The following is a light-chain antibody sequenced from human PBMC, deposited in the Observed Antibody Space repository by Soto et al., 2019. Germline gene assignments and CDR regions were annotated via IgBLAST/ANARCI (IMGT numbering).Light chain of an antibody. CDR1: QSISSY. Sequence: DIQMTQSPSSLSASVGDRVTITCRASQSISSYLNWYQQKPGKAPKLLIYGVSSLQSGVPSRFSGSGSGTDFTLTISSLQPEDFATYYCKQSYSTVYTFGQGTKLEIK. V-gene: IGKV1-39*01. J-gene: IGKJ2*01. CDR3: KQSYSTVYT. CDR2: GVS.